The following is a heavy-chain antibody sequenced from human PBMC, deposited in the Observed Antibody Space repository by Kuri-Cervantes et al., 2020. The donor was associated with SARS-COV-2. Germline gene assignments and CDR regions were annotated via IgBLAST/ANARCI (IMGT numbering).Heavy chain of an antibody. J-gene: IGHJ3*02. D-gene: IGHD5-12*01. CDR2: ISAYNGNT. Sequence: ASVKVSCKASGYTFTSYGISWVRQAPGQGLEWMGWISAYNGNTNYAQKLQGRVTITADESTSTAYMELSSLRSEDTAVYYCARPNSGYEARDAFDIWGQGTMVTVSS. CDR1: GYTFTSYG. V-gene: IGHV1-18*01. CDR3: ARPNSGYEARDAFDI.